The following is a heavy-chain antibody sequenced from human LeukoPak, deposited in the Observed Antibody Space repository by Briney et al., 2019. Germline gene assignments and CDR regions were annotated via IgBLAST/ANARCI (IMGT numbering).Heavy chain of an antibody. J-gene: IGHJ6*03. Sequence: GGSLRLSCAASGFTFSSYAMHWVRQAPGKGLEYVSAISSNGGSTYYANSVKGRFTISRDNSKNTLYLQMGSLRAEEMAVYYCARDRRPYYYMDVWGKGTTVTISS. V-gene: IGHV3-64*01. CDR2: ISSNGGST. CDR3: ARDRRPYYYMDV. CDR1: GFTFSSYA.